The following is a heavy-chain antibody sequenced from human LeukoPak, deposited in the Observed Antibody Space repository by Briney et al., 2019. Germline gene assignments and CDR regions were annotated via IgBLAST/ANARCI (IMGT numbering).Heavy chain of an antibody. J-gene: IGHJ4*02. V-gene: IGHV1-18*01. CDR2: ISGYNGNT. Sequence: ALVKLSCKPSGYTFTTFGIRSVRQAPGQGLEGMGWISGYNGNTKYAQKLQGRVTMTTDTSTSTAYMELRSLRSDDTAVYYCARDAYSSSWYEKWGQGTLVTVSS. D-gene: IGHD6-13*01. CDR3: ARDAYSSSWYEK. CDR1: GYTFTTFG.